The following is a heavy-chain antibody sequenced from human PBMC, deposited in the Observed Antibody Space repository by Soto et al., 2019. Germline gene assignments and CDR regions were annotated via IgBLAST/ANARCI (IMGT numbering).Heavy chain of an antibody. J-gene: IGHJ4*02. CDR1: GYNFIAYY. CDR3: AKYCGGDCRHFDD. Sequence: QVQLVQSGAEVKKPGSSVKLSCKASGYNFIAYYIYWVRQAPGQGPEWMGMINPSSGATNYAQKFQGRVTVTRDTSKSTAYLELSSLRSEDAAVYYCAKYCGGDCRHFDDWGQGTLVTVSS. D-gene: IGHD2-21*02. V-gene: IGHV1-46*01. CDR2: INPSSGAT.